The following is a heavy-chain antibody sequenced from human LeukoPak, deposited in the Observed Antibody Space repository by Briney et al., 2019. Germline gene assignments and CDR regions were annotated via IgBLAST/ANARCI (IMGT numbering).Heavy chain of an antibody. CDR2: IYYSGST. CDR3: ARSYYLLILQFDS. CDR1: GGSISSSTDY. Sequence: SETLSLTCTVSGGSISSSTDYWGWIRQPPGKGLEWIGSIYYSGSTYYNPSLTSRVTISGDTSKNQFSLKLSSVTAADTAVYYCARSYYLLILQFDSWGQGALVTVSS. D-gene: IGHD2/OR15-2a*01. J-gene: IGHJ4*02. V-gene: IGHV4-39*07.